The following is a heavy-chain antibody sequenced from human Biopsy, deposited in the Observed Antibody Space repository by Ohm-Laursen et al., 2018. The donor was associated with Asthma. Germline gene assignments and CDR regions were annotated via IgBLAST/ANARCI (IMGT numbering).Heavy chain of an antibody. CDR3: AKDVFPGWELRRGPDY. CDR1: GFTFSNYG. CDR2: ISFDGSNK. Sequence: SLRLSCAASGFTFSNYGMHWVRQAPGKGLDWVAVISFDGSNKNYTDSVKGRFTISRDNAKNSLYLQMNSLRAEDTAVYYCAKDVFPGWELRRGPDYWGQGTLVTVSS. V-gene: IGHV3-30*18. J-gene: IGHJ4*02. D-gene: IGHD1-26*01.